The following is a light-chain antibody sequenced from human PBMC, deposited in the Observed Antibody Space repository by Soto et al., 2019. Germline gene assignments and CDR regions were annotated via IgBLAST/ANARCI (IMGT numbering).Light chain of an antibody. Sequence: DIQMTQSPSTLSASVGDRVTITCRASQSINSWLAWYQQKPGKAPKVLIYKASSLESGVSSRFSGSGSGTEFTLTISSLQPDDFATYYCQQYASYSPTFGQGTKVDI. J-gene: IGKJ1*01. V-gene: IGKV1-5*03. CDR2: KAS. CDR3: QQYASYSPT. CDR1: QSINSW.